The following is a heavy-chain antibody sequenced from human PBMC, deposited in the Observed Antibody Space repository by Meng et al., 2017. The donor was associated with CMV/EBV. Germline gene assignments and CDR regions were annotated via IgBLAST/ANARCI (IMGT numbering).Heavy chain of an antibody. CDR2: ISWDGGSK. D-gene: IGHD3-22*01. CDR1: GFTFDDYT. V-gene: IGHV3-43*01. Sequence: SGFTFDDYTMHWVRQAPGKGLEWVSLISWDGGSKYYADSVKGRFTISRDNSKNSLYLQMNSLRTEDTALYYCAKESDSSGYYSYFDYWGQGTLVTVSS. J-gene: IGHJ4*02. CDR3: AKESDSSGYYSYFDY.